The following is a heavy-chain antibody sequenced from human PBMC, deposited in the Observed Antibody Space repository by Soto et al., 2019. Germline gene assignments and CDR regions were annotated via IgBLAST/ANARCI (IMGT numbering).Heavy chain of an antibody. D-gene: IGHD3-10*01. CDR3: ARDRGRFGEPMGGYYYYGMDV. CDR1: GGSISSGGYY. J-gene: IGHJ6*02. CDR2: IYYSGST. V-gene: IGHV4-31*03. Sequence: QVQLQESGPGLVKPSQTLSLTCTVSGGSISSGGYYWSWIRQHPGKGLEWIGYIYYSGSTYYNPSLKSRVTISVDTSKNQFSLKLSSVTAADTAVYYCARDRGRFGEPMGGYYYYGMDVWGQGTTVTVSS.